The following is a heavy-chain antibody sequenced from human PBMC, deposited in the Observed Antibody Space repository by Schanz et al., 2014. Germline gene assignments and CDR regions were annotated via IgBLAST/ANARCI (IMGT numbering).Heavy chain of an antibody. CDR3: ARAKRFGDMDV. J-gene: IGHJ6*02. CDR2: INPNTGGT. V-gene: IGHV1-2*04. CDR1: GYTFSDYY. D-gene: IGHD3-10*01. Sequence: QVQLVQSGAEVKKPGASVKVSCKASGYTFSDYYIHWVRQAPGQGLEWMGWINPNTGGTNFAQKFQGWVTVTRDTSISTVYMELSRVTYEDTAVYYCARAKRFGDMDVWGQGTTVTVAS.